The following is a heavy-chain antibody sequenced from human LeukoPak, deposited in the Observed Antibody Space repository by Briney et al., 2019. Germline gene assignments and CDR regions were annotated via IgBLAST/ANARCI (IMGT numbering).Heavy chain of an antibody. CDR1: GFTFGKNS. CDR2: ISTSSGNI. D-gene: IGHD3-22*01. J-gene: IGHJ4*02. Sequence: PGGSLRLSCEASGFTFGKNSMNWVRQAPGKGLEWLAYISTSSGNINYADSVKGRFTISRDNVKNSLYLQMNSLRVEDTAVYYCVREHYYDTRGYYYIPLDYWGQGTLVTVSS. CDR3: VREHYYDTRGYYYIPLDY. V-gene: IGHV3-48*04.